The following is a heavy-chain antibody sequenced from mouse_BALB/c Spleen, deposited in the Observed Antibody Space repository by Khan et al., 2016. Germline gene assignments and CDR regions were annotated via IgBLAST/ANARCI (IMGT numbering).Heavy chain of an antibody. CDR1: GFNIKDTY. V-gene: IGHV14-3*02. CDR3: ARSERLRWFAY. D-gene: IGHD1-2*01. Sequence: VQLKESGAELVKPGASVKLSCTASGFNIKDTYMHWVKQRPELGLEWIGRIDPANGNTKYDPKFQGKATITADTSSNTAYLQLSSLTSEDTAVYYCARSERLRWFAYWGQGTLVTVSA. J-gene: IGHJ3*01. CDR2: IDPANGNT.